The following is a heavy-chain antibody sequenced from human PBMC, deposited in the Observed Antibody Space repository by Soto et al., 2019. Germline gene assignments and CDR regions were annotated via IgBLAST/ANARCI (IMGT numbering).Heavy chain of an antibody. V-gene: IGHV3-23*01. CDR3: AKDWTSYLPFYFDS. D-gene: IGHD3-3*02. CDR2: ISVSGGSV. CDR1: GFTFSNYV. Sequence: GGSLRLSCAASGFTFSNYVMNWVRQAPGKGLEWVSGISVSGGSVYYVDSVKGRFTISRDKTKNTVYLQMNNLRAEDTAVYYCAKDWTSYLPFYFDSWGQGILVTVSS. J-gene: IGHJ4*01.